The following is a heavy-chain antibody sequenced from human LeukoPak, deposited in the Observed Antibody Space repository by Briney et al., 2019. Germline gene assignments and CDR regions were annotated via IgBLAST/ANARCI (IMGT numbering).Heavy chain of an antibody. D-gene: IGHD6-19*01. CDR2: ISSSSSTI. CDR3: ARGRAVAGTGNNYFDY. Sequence: TGGPLRLSCVASGFTFSPYSMNWVRQAPGKGLEWVSYISSSSSTIYYADSVKGRFTISRDSAKNSLYLQMNSLRDEDTAVYYCARGRAVAGTGNNYFDYWGQGTLVTVSS. V-gene: IGHV3-48*02. J-gene: IGHJ4*02. CDR1: GFTFSPYS.